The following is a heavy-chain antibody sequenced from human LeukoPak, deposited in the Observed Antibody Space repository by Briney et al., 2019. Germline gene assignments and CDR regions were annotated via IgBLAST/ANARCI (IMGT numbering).Heavy chain of an antibody. CDR2: INPNSGGT. D-gene: IGHD3-9*01. V-gene: IGHV1-2*02. Sequence: GASVKVSCKASGYTFTGYYMHWVRQAPGQGLEWMGWINPNSGGTNYAQKFQGRVTMTRDMSTSTVYMELSSLRSEDTAVYYCARSALRYFDWFANWGQGTLVTVSS. J-gene: IGHJ5*02. CDR1: GYTFTGYY. CDR3: ARSALRYFDWFAN.